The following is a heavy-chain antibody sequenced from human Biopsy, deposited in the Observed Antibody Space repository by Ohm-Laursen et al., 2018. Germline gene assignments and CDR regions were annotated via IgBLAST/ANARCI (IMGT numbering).Heavy chain of an antibody. CDR3: AREGDDSSGYTPHYFDY. V-gene: IGHV3-33*01. Sequence: SLRLSCSATGFTFTSYAMHWVRQAPGKGLEWVAVIWYDGSNKYYADSVKGRFTISRDDPKNTLYLQMNSLRAEDTAVYYCAREGDDSSGYTPHYFDYWGQGILVTVSS. CDR1: GFTFTSYA. J-gene: IGHJ4*02. CDR2: IWYDGSNK. D-gene: IGHD3-22*01.